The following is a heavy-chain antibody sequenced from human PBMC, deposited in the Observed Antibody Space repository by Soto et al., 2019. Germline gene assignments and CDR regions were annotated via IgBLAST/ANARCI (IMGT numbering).Heavy chain of an antibody. CDR2: INQDGSQT. CDR1: GYTFSSYW. CDR3: ANLHMDV. V-gene: IGHV3-7*01. J-gene: IGHJ6*03. Sequence: GGSLRLSCAASGYTFSSYWINWVRQAPGKGLEWVANINQDGSQTYYVDSVKGRFTISRDNAKSSVYLQMNSLRAEDTAVYYCANLHMDVWAKGTTVTVSS.